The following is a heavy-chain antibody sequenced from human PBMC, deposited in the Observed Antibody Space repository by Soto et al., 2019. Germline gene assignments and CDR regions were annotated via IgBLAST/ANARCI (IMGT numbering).Heavy chain of an antibody. V-gene: IGHV1-18*01. CDR3: ARSGLPDPVVVVGHTPFDP. D-gene: IGHD2-15*01. CDR2: ISAYNGDT. Sequence: QVQLVQSGAEVKKPGASVKVSCKASGYTFTNYDINWVRQAPGQGLEWMGWISAYNGDTNYAQKLQGRVTTTPDTSTSTAYMELRSLRSDDTAVYYCARSGLPDPVVVVGHTPFDPWGQGTLVTVSS. CDR1: GYTFTNYD. J-gene: IGHJ5*02.